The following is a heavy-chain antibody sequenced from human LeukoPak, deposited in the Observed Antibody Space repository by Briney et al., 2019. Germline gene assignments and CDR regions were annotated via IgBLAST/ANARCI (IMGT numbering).Heavy chain of an antibody. CDR2: ISSSSSTI. CDR1: GFTFSSYS. J-gene: IGHJ1*01. V-gene: IGHV3-48*01. CDR3: TTEMGVGATIVYFQH. Sequence: GGSLRLSCAASGFTFSSYSMNWVRQAPGKGLEWVSYISSSSSTIYYADSVKGRFTISRDNAKNSLYLQMNSLRAEDTAVYYCTTEMGVGATIVYFQHWGQGTLVTVSS. D-gene: IGHD1-26*01.